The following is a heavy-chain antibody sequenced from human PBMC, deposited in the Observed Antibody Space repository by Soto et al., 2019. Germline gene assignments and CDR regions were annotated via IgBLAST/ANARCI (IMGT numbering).Heavy chain of an antibody. J-gene: IGHJ4*02. V-gene: IGHV1-18*01. CDR1: DNTFIRYG. CDR2: ISPNNGNI. CDR3: ARDRVWFGDFSPKPYYFDY. Sequence: QVQLVQSGGEVKKPGASVRVSCKAPDNTFIRYGISWVRQATGQGLEWMGWISPNNGNINYAQKFQGRVTMTTEKSTSTAYMELRSLRSDDTAVYYCARDRVWFGDFSPKPYYFDYWGQGTLVAVSS. D-gene: IGHD3-10*01.